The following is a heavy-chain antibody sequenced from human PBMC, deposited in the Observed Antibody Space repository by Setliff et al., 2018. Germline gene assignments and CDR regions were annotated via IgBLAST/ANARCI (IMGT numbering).Heavy chain of an antibody. J-gene: IGHJ6*03. CDR2: IRSRNDGGTT. Sequence: LRLSCAASGLTFSHAWMTWVRQSPGKGLEWVGRIRSRNDGGTTDYAAPVKGRFTFSRDDSKNTLYLQMNNLKTEDTATYYCTSAKLERRTGHHYYMDVWGKGTKVTVSS. V-gene: IGHV3-15*01. D-gene: IGHD1-1*01. CDR1: GLTFSHAW. CDR3: TSAKLERRTGHHYYMDV.